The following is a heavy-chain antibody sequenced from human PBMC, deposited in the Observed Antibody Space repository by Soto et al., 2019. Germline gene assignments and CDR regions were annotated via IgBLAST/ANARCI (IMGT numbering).Heavy chain of an antibody. Sequence: QVQLEQSGAEVKKPGASVKVSCMASGYTFSSYGITWVRQAPGQGLEWMGWSSGYNGNTNYAQKLQGRVTMTTDTSTSKAYMELRSLESDDTAVYYCARVLIRVVGPKGGVFDIWGQGTMVTVSS. J-gene: IGHJ3*02. CDR1: GYTFSSYG. CDR2: SSGYNGNT. D-gene: IGHD3-22*01. V-gene: IGHV1-18*01. CDR3: ARVLIRVVGPKGGVFDI.